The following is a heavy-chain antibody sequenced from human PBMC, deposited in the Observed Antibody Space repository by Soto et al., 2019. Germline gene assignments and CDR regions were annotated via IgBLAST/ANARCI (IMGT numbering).Heavy chain of an antibody. CDR1: GGTFNVYT. J-gene: IGHJ3*02. V-gene: IGHV1-69*02. CDR2: IIPMLAIT. Sequence: QVQLVQSGAEVKKPGSSVKVSCKASGGTFNVYTIIWVRQAPGQGLEWMGRIIPMLAITNYAQRFQGRVTLTADTSTTPAYMELSSLTSEDTAVYYSALGSWSGETFDIWGQGTLVTVSS. CDR3: ALGSWSGETFDI. D-gene: IGHD6-13*01.